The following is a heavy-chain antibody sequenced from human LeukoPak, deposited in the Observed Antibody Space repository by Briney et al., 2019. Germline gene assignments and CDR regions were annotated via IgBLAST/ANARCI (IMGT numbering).Heavy chain of an antibody. V-gene: IGHV3-23*01. D-gene: IGHD3-22*01. Sequence: GGSLRLSCAASGFTFSSNVMIWVRQAPGKGLEWVSSIPASGGSTYYADSVKGRFTISRDNSKNTLYLQMNSLRAEDTAVYYCARGLYYYDSSGYYTLFDYWGQGTLVTVSS. CDR3: ARGLYYYDSSGYYTLFDY. CDR2: IPASGGST. CDR1: GFTFSSNV. J-gene: IGHJ4*02.